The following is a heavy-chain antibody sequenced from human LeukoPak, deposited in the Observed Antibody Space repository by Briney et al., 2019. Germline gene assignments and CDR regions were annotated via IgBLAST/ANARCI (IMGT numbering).Heavy chain of an antibody. V-gene: IGHV1-69*06. Sequence: ASVKVSCKASGGTFSSYATSWVRQAPGQGLEWMGGIIPIFGTANYAQKFQGRVTITADKSTSTAYMELSSLRSEDTAVYYCARDRADGIAVAGTLDYWGQGTLVTVSS. J-gene: IGHJ4*02. CDR3: ARDRADGIAVAGTLDY. CDR1: GGTFSSYA. CDR2: IIPIFGTA. D-gene: IGHD6-19*01.